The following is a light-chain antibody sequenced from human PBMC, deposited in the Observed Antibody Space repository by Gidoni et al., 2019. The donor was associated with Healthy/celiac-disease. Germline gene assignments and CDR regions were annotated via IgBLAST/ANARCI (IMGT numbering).Light chain of an antibody. CDR1: QSVLYSSNNKSY. J-gene: IGKJ1*01. CDR3: QQYYSTTWT. Sequence: DIVMTQSPDSLAVSLGERAPINCKSSQSVLYSSNNKSYLAWYQQKPGQPPELLIYWASTRESGVPDRFSGSGSGTDFTLTISSLQAEDVAVYYCQQYYSTTWTFGQGTKVEIK. V-gene: IGKV4-1*01. CDR2: WAS.